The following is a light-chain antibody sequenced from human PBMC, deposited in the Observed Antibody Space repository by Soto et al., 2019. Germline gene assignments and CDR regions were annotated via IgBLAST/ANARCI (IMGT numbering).Light chain of an antibody. J-gene: IGKJ4*01. CDR3: QQRSNWVLT. V-gene: IGKV3-11*01. Sequence: EIVLTQSPATLSLSPGEIATLSFSASQSVRSYLAWYQQKPGQAPRLLIYEASNRATGIPARFSGSGSGTDFTLTISSLEPEDSAVYYCQQRSNWVLTFGGGTKVDIK. CDR2: EAS. CDR1: QSVRSY.